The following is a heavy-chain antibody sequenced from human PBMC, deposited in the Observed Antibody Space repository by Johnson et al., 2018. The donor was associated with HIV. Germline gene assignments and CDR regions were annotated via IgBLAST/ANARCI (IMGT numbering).Heavy chain of an antibody. Sequence: EVQLVESGGGVVQPGRSLRLSCAASGFTFSSYWMSWVRQAPGKGLEWVANIKQDGSEKYYVDSVKGRFTISRDNAKNSLHLQMNSLRAEDTAVCYCVRDPDPLSGVAFDFWGQGTMVTVSS. J-gene: IGHJ3*01. D-gene: IGHD2-8*01. V-gene: IGHV3-7*01. CDR1: GFTFSSYW. CDR2: IKQDGSEK. CDR3: VRDPDPLSGVAFDF.